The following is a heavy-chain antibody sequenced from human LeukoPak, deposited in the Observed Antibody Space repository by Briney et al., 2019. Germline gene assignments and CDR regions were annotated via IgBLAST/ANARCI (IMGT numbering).Heavy chain of an antibody. CDR1: GYTFTSYG. Sequence: GASVKVSCKASGYTFTSYGISWVRQAPGQGLEWMGWINPNSGGTNYAQKFQGRVTMTRDTSISTAYMELSRLRSDDTAVYYCARVGFRSAARHYYYYYMDVWGKGTTVTVSS. V-gene: IGHV1-2*02. D-gene: IGHD6-6*01. CDR3: ARVGFRSAARHYYYYYMDV. CDR2: INPNSGGT. J-gene: IGHJ6*03.